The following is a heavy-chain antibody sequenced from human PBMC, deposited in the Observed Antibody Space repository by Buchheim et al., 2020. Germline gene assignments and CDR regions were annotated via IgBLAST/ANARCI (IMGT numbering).Heavy chain of an antibody. Sequence: EVQLLESGGGLVQPGGSLRLSCAASGFTFSSYAMSWVRQAPGKGLEWVSAISGSGGSTYYADSAKGRFTISRETSTNTLYLQMNSLRAEDTAVYYCAKGPRITIFGVVKGGLWGQGTL. CDR1: GFTFSSYA. CDR2: ISGSGGST. J-gene: IGHJ4*02. CDR3: AKGPRITIFGVVKGGL. V-gene: IGHV3-23*01. D-gene: IGHD3-3*01.